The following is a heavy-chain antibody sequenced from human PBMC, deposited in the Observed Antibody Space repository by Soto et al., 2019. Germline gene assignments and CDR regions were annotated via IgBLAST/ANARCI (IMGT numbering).Heavy chain of an antibody. CDR1: GGSISSSSYY. J-gene: IGHJ6*02. CDR2: IYYSGST. V-gene: IGHV4-39*01. CDR3: ARTRYSGSYYGGYYYYYGMDV. D-gene: IGHD1-26*01. Sequence: SETLSLTCTVSGGSISSSSYYWGWIRQPPGKGLEWIGSIYYSGSTYYNPSLKSRVTISVDTSKNQFSLKLSSVTAADTAVYYCARTRYSGSYYGGYYYYYGMDVWGQGTTVPVS.